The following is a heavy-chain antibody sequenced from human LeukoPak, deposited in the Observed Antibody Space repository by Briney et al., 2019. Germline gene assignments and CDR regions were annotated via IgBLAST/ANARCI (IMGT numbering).Heavy chain of an antibody. CDR2: ISGSGGST. CDR1: GFTFSSYA. Sequence: GGSLRLSCAASGFTFSSYAMSWVRQAPGKELEWGSAISGSGGSTYYADSVKGRFTISRDNSKNTLYLQMNSLRAEDTAVYYCAKGRFGGNQPLWDYWGQGTLVTVSS. CDR3: AKGRFGGNQPLWDY. V-gene: IGHV3-23*01. J-gene: IGHJ4*02. D-gene: IGHD3-16*01.